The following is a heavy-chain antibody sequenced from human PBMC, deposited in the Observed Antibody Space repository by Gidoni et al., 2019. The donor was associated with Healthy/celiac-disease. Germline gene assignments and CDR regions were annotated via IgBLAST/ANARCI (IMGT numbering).Heavy chain of an antibody. CDR1: GGSFSYYY. CDR3: ARGRPVRGVKKALNWFDP. CDR2: INHSGST. J-gene: IGHJ5*02. D-gene: IGHD3-10*01. Sequence: QVQLQQWGAGLLKPSETLSLTCAVYGGSFSYYYWSWLRQPPGKGLEWIGEINHSGSTNYNPSLKSRVTISLDTSKNQFSLKLSSVTAADTAVYYCARGRPVRGVKKALNWFDPWGQGTLVTVSS. V-gene: IGHV4-34*01.